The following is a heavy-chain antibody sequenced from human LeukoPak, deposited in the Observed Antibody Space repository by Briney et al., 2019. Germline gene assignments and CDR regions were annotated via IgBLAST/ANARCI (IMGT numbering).Heavy chain of an antibody. V-gene: IGHV3-9*01. J-gene: IGHJ4*02. CDR1: GFTFDDYA. Sequence: PGGSLRLSCAASGFTFDDYAMHWVRQAPGKGLEWVSGISWNSGSIGYADSVKGRFTISRDNAKNSLYLQMNSLRAEDTALYYCAKNADYSSGWYGGGGFDYWGQGTLVTVSS. D-gene: IGHD6-19*01. CDR2: ISWNSGSI. CDR3: AKNADYSSGWYGGGGFDY.